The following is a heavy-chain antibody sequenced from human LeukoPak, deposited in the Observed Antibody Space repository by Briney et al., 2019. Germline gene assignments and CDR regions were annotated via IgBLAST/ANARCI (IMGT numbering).Heavy chain of an antibody. Sequence: GASLKISCKGSGYSFTSYWIAWVRQMPGKGLEWMGIIYPGDSDTRYSPSFQGQVTISADKSITTAYLQWSSLKASDTAMYYCARRYCSGGHCYAGGWFDPWGQGTLVTVSS. CDR3: ARRYCSGGHCYAGGWFDP. V-gene: IGHV5-51*01. D-gene: IGHD2-15*01. CDR2: IYPGDSDT. CDR1: GYSFTSYW. J-gene: IGHJ5*02.